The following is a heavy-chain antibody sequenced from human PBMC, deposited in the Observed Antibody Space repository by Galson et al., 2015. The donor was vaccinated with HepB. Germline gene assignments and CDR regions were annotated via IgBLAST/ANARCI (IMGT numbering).Heavy chain of an antibody. V-gene: IGHV1-18*01. D-gene: IGHD2-2*01. Sequence: SVKVSCKASGYTFSNYGISWVRQAPGQGLEWMGWISPYNGDTRYAQKFQGRVTLATDTSTTTAYMEVRSLRSDDTAVYYCARDEKKEIVIVPYYHYVMDVWGQGTTVTVSS. CDR1: GYTFSNYG. CDR3: ARDEKKEIVIVPYYHYVMDV. J-gene: IGHJ6*02. CDR2: ISPYNGDT.